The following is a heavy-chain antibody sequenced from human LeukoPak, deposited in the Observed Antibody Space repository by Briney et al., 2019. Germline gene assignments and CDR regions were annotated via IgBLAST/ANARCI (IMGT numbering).Heavy chain of an antibody. D-gene: IGHD3-9*01. CDR3: TRDPFRYFDWLGDYYYFYMDV. CDR1: GFTFSTYW. CDR2: IKQDGSEK. Sequence: GGSLRLSCAASGFTFSTYWMSWVRQAPGKGLEWVANIKQDGSEKYYVDSVKGRFTISRDKAKKLLYLQMNSLKTEDTAVYYCTRDPFRYFDWLGDYYYFYMDVWGKGTTVTISS. V-gene: IGHV3-7*03. J-gene: IGHJ6*03.